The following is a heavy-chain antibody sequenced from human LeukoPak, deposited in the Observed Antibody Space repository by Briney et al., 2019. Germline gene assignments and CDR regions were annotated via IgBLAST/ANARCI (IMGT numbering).Heavy chain of an antibody. CDR3: AREVMGTVSGSYPFDY. V-gene: IGHV1-69*05. Sequence: SVKVSCKASGYTFTSYGISWVRQAPGQGLEWMGGIIPIFGTANYAQKFQGRVTITTDESTSTAYMELSSLRSEDTAVYYCAREVMGTVSGSYPFDYWGQGTLVTVSS. J-gene: IGHJ4*02. CDR1: GYTFTSYG. CDR2: IIPIFGTA. D-gene: IGHD1-26*01.